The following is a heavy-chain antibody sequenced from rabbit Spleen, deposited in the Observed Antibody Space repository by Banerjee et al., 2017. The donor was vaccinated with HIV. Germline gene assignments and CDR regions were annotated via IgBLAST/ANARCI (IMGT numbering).Heavy chain of an antibody. CDR3: ARDAGRGDYIDGVFNL. CDR2: IDDNSSGTT. D-gene: IGHD8-1*01. Sequence: QSLEESGGDLVKPGASLTLTCTASGFSFSSGYDMCWVRQAPGKGLEWIACIDDNSSGTTYYANWATGRFTISRTSSTTVTLQMTSLTVADTATYFCARDAGRGDYIDGVFNLWGPGTLVTVS. V-gene: IGHV1S40*01. J-gene: IGHJ4*01. CDR1: GFSFSSGYD.